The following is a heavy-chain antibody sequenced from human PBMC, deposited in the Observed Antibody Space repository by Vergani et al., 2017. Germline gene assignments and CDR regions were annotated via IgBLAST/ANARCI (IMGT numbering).Heavy chain of an antibody. Sequence: LQLQESGPGLVKPSETLSLTCTVSGGSISSSSYYWGWIRQPPGKGLEWVSAISGSGGSTYYADSVKGRFTISRDNSKNTLYLQMNSLRAEDTAVYYCAKDLGGDPYWGQGTLVTVSS. CDR1: GGSISSSSYY. J-gene: IGHJ4*02. D-gene: IGHD2-21*01. CDR3: AKDLGGDPY. CDR2: ISGSGGST. V-gene: IGHV3-23*01.